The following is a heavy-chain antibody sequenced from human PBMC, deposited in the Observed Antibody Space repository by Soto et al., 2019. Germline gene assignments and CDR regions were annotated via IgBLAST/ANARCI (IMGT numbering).Heavy chain of an antibody. V-gene: IGHV4-59*01. J-gene: IGHJ4*02. CDR2: IYYSGST. Sequence: QVQLQESGPGLVKPSETLSLTCTVSGGSISSYYWSWIRQPPGKGLEWIGYIYYSGSTNYNPSLQSRVTISVDTSKNQFSLKLSSVTAADTAVYYCVCFDWLFGSSYWGQGTLVTVSS. D-gene: IGHD3-9*01. CDR3: VCFDWLFGSSY. CDR1: GGSISSYY.